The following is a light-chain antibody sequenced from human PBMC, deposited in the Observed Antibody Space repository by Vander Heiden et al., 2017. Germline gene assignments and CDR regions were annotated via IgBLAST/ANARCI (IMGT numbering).Light chain of an antibody. CDR2: DVS. Sequence: QSALTQPASVSRSPGQSSTISCTGTSSDIGTYNFVSWYQQHQGKAPKLMIYDVSDRPSGVSDRVSGSKSGNTASLTISGLQAEDEADYYCSSYTSSTTVVFGGGTTLTVL. J-gene: IGLJ3*02. CDR3: SSYTSSTTVV. V-gene: IGLV2-14*03. CDR1: SSDIGTYNF.